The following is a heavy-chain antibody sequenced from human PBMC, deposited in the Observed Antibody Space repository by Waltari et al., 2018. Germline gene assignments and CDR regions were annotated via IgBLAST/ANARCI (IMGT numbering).Heavy chain of an antibody. CDR2: FEPEDGET. CDR1: GYTLTELS. CDR3: ATVGGYSYGITNAFDI. Sequence: QVQLVQSGAEVKKPGASVKVSCKVSGYTLTELSMHWVRQAPGKGLEWMGGFEPEDGETIYAQKFQGRVTMTEDTSTDTAYMELSSLRSEDTAVYYCATVGGYSYGITNAFDIWGQGTMVTVSS. V-gene: IGHV1-24*01. J-gene: IGHJ3*02. D-gene: IGHD5-18*01.